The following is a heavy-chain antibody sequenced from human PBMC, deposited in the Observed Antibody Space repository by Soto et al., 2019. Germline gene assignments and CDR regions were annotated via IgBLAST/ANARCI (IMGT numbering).Heavy chain of an antibody. D-gene: IGHD5-12*01. J-gene: IGHJ6*02. CDR2: ISYDGSNK. CDR1: GFTFSSYG. V-gene: IGHV3-30*18. Sequence: QVQLVESGGGVVQPGRSLRLSCAASGFTFSSYGMHWVRQAPGKGLEWVAVISYDGSNKYYADSVKGRFTISRDNSKNTLYLQMNSLRAEDRAVYYCAKAPEMATIRYGMDVWGQGTTVTVSS. CDR3: AKAPEMATIRYGMDV.